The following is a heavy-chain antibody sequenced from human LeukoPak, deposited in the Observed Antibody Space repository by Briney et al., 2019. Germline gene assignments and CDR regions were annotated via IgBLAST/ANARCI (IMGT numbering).Heavy chain of an antibody. J-gene: IGHJ4*02. CDR1: GFTFSSYS. CDR3: IRDLFDDYSLDY. Sequence: GGSLRLSCAASGFTFSSYSMNWVRQAPGKGLEWVSSINSDSSLMFYAESVKGRFTISRDNARNSLYLQMNSLRAEDTAVYYCIRDLFDDYSLDYWGQGALVSVSS. CDR2: INSDSSLM. V-gene: IGHV3-21*01. D-gene: IGHD3-16*01.